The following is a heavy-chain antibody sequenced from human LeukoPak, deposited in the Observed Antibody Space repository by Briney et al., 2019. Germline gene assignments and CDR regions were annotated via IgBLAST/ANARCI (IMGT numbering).Heavy chain of an antibody. J-gene: IGHJ4*02. CDR2: ISGSGLST. CDR1: GFTFSSYA. CDR3: AFSRTGEANYFDY. Sequence: GGSLRLSCVASGFTFSSYAMSWVRQAPGKGLEWVSAISGSGLSTNYADSVKGRFTISRDNSKNTLYLQMNSLRAEDTAIYYCAFSRTGEANYFDYWGQGTPVTVSS. V-gene: IGHV3-23*01. D-gene: IGHD1-1*01.